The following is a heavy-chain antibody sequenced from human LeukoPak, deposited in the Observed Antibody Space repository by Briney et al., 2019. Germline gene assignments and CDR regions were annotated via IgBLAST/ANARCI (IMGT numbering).Heavy chain of an antibody. V-gene: IGHV3-11*04. J-gene: IGHJ4*02. D-gene: IGHD6-13*01. CDR3: ARLAAGGPSDY. Sequence: GGSLRLSCAASGFTFSDYYMSWIRQAPGKGLEWVSYISSSGSTIYYADSVKGRFTISRDNSKNTVYLHMNSLRAEDMAVYYCARLAAGGPSDYWGQGALVTVSS. CDR2: ISSSGSTI. CDR1: GFTFSDYY.